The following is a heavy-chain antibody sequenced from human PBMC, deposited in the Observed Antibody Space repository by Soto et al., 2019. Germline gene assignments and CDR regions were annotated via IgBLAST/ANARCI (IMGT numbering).Heavy chain of an antibody. D-gene: IGHD2-2*01. CDR1: GYTFTSYG. Sequence: QVQLVQSGAEVKKPGASVKVSCKASGYTFTSYGISWVRQAPGQGLEWMGWISAYNGNTNYAQKLQGRVTMTTDTSSSTAYMELRSLRSDDTAVYYCAREVYCSSTSCYWDGMDVWGQGTTVTVSS. J-gene: IGHJ6*02. CDR3: AREVYCSSTSCYWDGMDV. V-gene: IGHV1-18*01. CDR2: ISAYNGNT.